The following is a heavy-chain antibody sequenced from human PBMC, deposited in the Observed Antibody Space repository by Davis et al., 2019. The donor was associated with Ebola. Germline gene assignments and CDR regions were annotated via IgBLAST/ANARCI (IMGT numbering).Heavy chain of an antibody. Sequence: SETLSLTCAVYGGSFSGYYWSWIRQPPGKGLEWIGHIHYSGSTHYNPSLKSPVTMSVDTSKNQFSLKLRFVTAADTAVYYCVRMTGTTHPVDYWGQGTVVTVSS. CDR2: IHYSGST. CDR3: VRMTGTTHPVDY. CDR1: GGSFSGYY. J-gene: IGHJ4*02. D-gene: IGHD1-7*01. V-gene: IGHV4-59*08.